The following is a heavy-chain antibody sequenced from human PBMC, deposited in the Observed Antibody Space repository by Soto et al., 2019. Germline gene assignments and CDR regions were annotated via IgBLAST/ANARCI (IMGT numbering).Heavy chain of an antibody. Sequence: ASVKVSCKASGYTFTGHYIHWVRQAPEQGPEWMGEIGPESGATRYAQKFQGSVTMTRDTSITTVYMELNNLSPDDTAVYYCGRGRSGQIVVFYWGQGTPVTVSS. J-gene: IGHJ4*02. CDR1: GYTFTGHY. CDR3: GRGRSGQIVVFY. CDR2: IGPESGAT. V-gene: IGHV1-2*02. D-gene: IGHD1-26*01.